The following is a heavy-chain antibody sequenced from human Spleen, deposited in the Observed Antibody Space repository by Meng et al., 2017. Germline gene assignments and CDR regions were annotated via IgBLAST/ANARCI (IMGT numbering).Heavy chain of an antibody. V-gene: IGHV1-2*06. CDR2: INPKSGDT. D-gene: IGHD6-25*01. J-gene: IGHJ4*02. CDR1: GYNFPDYY. Sequence: QGQRAQSGAEGKEPGASVKVSCKPSGYNFPDYYIHWVRRAPGQGLEWMGRINPKSGDTHYAQKFQARVTMTGDTSISTAYMELSGLRSDDTAMYYCARDEDISAAGKLFGDYWGQGTLVTVSS. CDR3: ARDEDISAAGKLFGDY.